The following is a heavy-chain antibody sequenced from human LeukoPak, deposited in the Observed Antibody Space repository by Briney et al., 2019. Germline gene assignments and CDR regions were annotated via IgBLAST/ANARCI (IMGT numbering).Heavy chain of an antibody. CDR3: ARVKRIAAAGTGSPYYFDY. J-gene: IGHJ4*02. D-gene: IGHD6-13*01. CDR1: GYTFTGYY. V-gene: IGHV1-2*02. CDR2: INPNSGGT. Sequence: ASVKVSCKASGYTFTGYYMHWVRQAPGQGLEWMGWINPNSGGTNYAQKFQGRVTMTRDTSISTAYMELSRLRSDDTAVYYCARVKRIAAAGTGSPYYFDYWGQGTPVTVSS.